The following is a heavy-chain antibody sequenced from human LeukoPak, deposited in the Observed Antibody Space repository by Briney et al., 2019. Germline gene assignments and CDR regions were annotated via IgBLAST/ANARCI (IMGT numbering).Heavy chain of an antibody. D-gene: IGHD6-13*01. V-gene: IGHV5-51*01. CDR1: VYSFPTYW. J-gene: IGHJ4*02. Sequence: GESLKISCKGSVYSFPTYWVGWVRQMPGKGLEWIGIIYPGDSDTTYSPSFQGQVTISADKSISTAYLQWSSLKASDTAIYYCARRISTWLCDYWGQGTLVTVSS. CDR3: ARRISTWLCDY. CDR2: IYPGDSDT.